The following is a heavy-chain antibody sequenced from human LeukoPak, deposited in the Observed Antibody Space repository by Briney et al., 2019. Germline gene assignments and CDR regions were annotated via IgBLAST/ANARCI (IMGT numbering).Heavy chain of an antibody. D-gene: IGHD3-22*01. J-gene: IGHJ5*02. Sequence: SETLSLTCTVSGGSISSYYWSWIRQPPGKGLEWIGYIYYSGSTNYNPSLKSRVTISVDTSKNQFSLKLSSVTAADTAVYYCARGPKDDSSGYYSSWGQGTLVTVSS. CDR3: ARGPKDDSSGYYSS. V-gene: IGHV4-59*01. CDR1: GGSISSYY. CDR2: IYYSGST.